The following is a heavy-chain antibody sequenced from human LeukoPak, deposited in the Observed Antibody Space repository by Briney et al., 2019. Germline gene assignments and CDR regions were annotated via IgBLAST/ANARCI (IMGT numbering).Heavy chain of an antibody. J-gene: IGHJ6*02. D-gene: IGHD3-22*01. CDR2: IKQDGSEK. CDR3: ARDRPRHHRSSGYYPNHRGHGMDV. CDR1: GFTFSSYW. V-gene: IGHV3-7*01. Sequence: GGSLRLSCAASGFTFSSYWVSWVRQAPGKGLEWVANIKQDGSEKYYVDSVKGRFTISRDNAKNSLYLQMNSLRAEDTAVYYCARDRPRHHRSSGYYPNHRGHGMDVWGQGTTVTVSS.